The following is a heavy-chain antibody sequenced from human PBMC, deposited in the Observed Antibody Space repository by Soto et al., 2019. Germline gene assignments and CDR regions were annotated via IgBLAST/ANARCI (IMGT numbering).Heavy chain of an antibody. J-gene: IGHJ6*04. CDR2: ISAYNGNT. Sequence: ASVKVSCKASGYTFTSYGITWVRQAPGQGLEWMGWISAYNGNTNYAQKLQGRVTMTTDTSTSTAYMELRSLRSDDTAVYYCARVYHCGGDCYLYYYTGREVGGKGTTVTVSS. V-gene: IGHV1-18*01. CDR1: GYTFTSYG. CDR3: ARVYHCGGDCYLYYYTGREV. D-gene: IGHD2-21*02.